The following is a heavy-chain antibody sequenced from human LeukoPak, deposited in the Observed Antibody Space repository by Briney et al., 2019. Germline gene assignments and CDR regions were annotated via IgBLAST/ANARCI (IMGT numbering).Heavy chain of an antibody. D-gene: IGHD5-18*01. V-gene: IGHV1-69*13. CDR1: GGTFSSYA. CDR3: ASGLIQLWLKSPGDY. J-gene: IGHJ4*02. CDR2: IIPIFGTA. Sequence: SVKVSCKASGGTFSSYAISWVRQAPGQGLEWMGGIIPIFGTANYAQKFQGRVTITADESTSTAYMELSSLRSEDTAVYYCASGLIQLWLKSPGDYWGQGTLVTVSS.